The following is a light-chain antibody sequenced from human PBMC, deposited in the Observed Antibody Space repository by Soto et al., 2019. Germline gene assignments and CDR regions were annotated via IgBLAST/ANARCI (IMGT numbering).Light chain of an antibody. V-gene: IGLV1-47*02. Sequence: QSVVTQPPSASGTPGQRVTISCXXXXXXTGTNNVYWYQQVPGTAPKLLIYSNNQRPSGVPDRFSGSKSGTSASLAISGLRSEDEADYFCATWDDSLGGPVFGGGTKLAVL. J-gene: IGLJ3*02. CDR2: SNN. CDR3: ATWDDSLGGPV. CDR1: XXXTGTNN.